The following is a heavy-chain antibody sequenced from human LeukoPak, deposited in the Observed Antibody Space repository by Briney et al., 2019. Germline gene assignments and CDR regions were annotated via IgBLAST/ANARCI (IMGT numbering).Heavy chain of an antibody. CDR2: ISGSGGGT. CDR1: EFTFSRYA. J-gene: IGHJ4*02. D-gene: IGHD6-6*01. V-gene: IGHV3-23*01. Sequence: PGGSLRLSCVASEFTFSRYALSWVRQAPGKGLEWVSSISGSGGGTYYADSVKGRFTISRDNAKNSLFLQMNSLRHEDTAVYYCASGFSSSPYFDYWGQGTLVTDSS. CDR3: ASGFSSSPYFDY.